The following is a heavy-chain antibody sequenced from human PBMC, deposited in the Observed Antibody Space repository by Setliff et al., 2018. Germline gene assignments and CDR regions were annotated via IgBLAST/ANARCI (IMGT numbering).Heavy chain of an antibody. J-gene: IGHJ6*03. Sequence: SETLSLTCTVSGGSISSHYWSWIRQPPGKGLEWIGNIYYSGSTNYNPSLKSRVTISVDTSKKQFSLKLSSVTAADTAVYYCARLGGSSGSGGFYYYYYYMDVWGKGTTVTVSS. CDR2: IYYSGST. V-gene: IGHV4-59*11. D-gene: IGHD3-22*01. CDR1: GGSISSHY. CDR3: ARLGGSSGSGGFYYYYYYMDV.